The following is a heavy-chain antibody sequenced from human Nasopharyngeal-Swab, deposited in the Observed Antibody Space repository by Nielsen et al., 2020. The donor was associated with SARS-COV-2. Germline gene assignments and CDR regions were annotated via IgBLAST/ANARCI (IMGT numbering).Heavy chain of an antibody. CDR3: ARGLRGYSGYSDH. V-gene: IGHV3-53*01. D-gene: IGHD5-12*01. Sequence: WIRQPPGKGLEWVSVIYSGGSTYYADSVKGRFTISRDNSKNTLYLQMNSLRAEDTAVYYCARGLRGYSGYSDHWGQGTLVTVSS. CDR2: IYSGGST. J-gene: IGHJ4*02.